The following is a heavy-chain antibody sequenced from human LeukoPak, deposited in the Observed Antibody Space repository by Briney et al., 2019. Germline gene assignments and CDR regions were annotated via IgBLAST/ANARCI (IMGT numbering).Heavy chain of an antibody. V-gene: IGHV3-30*07. CDR3: ARVRNDAFDI. CDR2: VSYDGSSI. J-gene: IGHJ3*02. Sequence: PGGSLRLSCAGSGFTFGSYALHWVRQAPGKGLQWLAVVSYDGSSIYYADSVKGRFTISRDNSKNTLYLQMNSLRAEDTAVYYCARVRNDAFDIWGQGTMVTVSS. CDR1: GFTFGSYA.